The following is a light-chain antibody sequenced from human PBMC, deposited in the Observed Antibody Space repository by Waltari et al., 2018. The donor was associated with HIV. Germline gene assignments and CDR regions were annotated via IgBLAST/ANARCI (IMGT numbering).Light chain of an antibody. CDR3: QAWDSGTVV. CDR2: QNN. CDR1: ELGDRY. V-gene: IGLV3-1*01. Sequence: SYELTQPPSVSVFPGQTASITCSGHELGDRYTCWYQQKPGQSPVLVISQNNKRPSGIPERFSGSNSGSTATLTISGTQAMDEADYYCQAWDSGTVVFGGGTSLTVL. J-gene: IGLJ2*01.